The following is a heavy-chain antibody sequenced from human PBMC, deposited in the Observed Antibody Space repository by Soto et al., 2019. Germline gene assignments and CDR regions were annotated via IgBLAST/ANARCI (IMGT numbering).Heavy chain of an antibody. V-gene: IGHV3-11*01. J-gene: IGHJ3*02. CDR2: ISSSGTGI. D-gene: IGHD2-15*01. CDR1: RFTFSDYY. Sequence: GGALRLSCAASRFTFSDYYMIWIRQAPGKGLEWVSYISSSGTGIYYGDSVKCRFTISRDNAKNSLYLQMNSLRAEDTAVYYCARAYSDAFDIWGQGTMVTVSS. CDR3: ARAYSDAFDI.